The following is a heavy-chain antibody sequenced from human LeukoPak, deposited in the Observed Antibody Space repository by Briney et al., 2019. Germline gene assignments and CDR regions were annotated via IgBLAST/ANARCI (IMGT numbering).Heavy chain of an antibody. CDR3: AREWEPYYFDY. CDR1: GGSISSGDYY. CDR2: IYYSGST. V-gene: IGHV4-30-4*08. J-gene: IGHJ4*02. D-gene: IGHD1-26*01. Sequence: PSQTLSLTCTVSGGSISSGDYYWSWIRQPPGKGLEWIGYIYYSGSTYYNPSLKGRVTISVDTSKNQFSLKLSSVTAADTAVYYCAREWEPYYFDYWGQGTLVTVSS.